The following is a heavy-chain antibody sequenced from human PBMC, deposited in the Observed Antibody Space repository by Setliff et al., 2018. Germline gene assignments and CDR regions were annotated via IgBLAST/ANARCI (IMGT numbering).Heavy chain of an antibody. CDR1: SYSISTGYY. CDR2: IHHSGIT. CDR3: ARMSGFMYMDV. D-gene: IGHD3-16*01. J-gene: IGHJ6*03. V-gene: IGHV4-38-2*01. Sequence: PSETLSLTCDVFSYSISTGYYWGWIRQPPGKGLEWIGYIHHSGITYYNPSLRSRVTLSLDTSKSQFFLKLDAVTAADTAVYYCARMSGFMYMDVWGKGTPVTVSS.